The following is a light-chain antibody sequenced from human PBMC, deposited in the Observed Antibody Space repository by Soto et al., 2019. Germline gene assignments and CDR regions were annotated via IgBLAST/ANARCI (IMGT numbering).Light chain of an antibody. CDR3: QQYGSSPWT. CDR2: GAS. V-gene: IGKV3-20*01. Sequence: EIVLTQSPGTLSLSPGERATLSCRASQSVSTTYLAWYQQKPGLAPRLLIYGASSRATGIPDRFSGSGSGTDFTLTISRLAPEDSAVYYCQQYGSSPWTFGQGTMVEVK. CDR1: QSVSTTY. J-gene: IGKJ1*01.